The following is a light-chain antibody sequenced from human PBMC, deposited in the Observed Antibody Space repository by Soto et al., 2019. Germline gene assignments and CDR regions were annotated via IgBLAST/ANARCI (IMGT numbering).Light chain of an antibody. J-gene: IGKJ1*01. Sequence: DIQMTQSPSTLSAAVGDRVTITCRASQSIRSWLAWYQHKPGKAPKILIYKSSSLESGVPSRFSVSGSVTEFTLANSSLQPDDFATYYCQQYNSYTRTFGQGTKVEIK. CDR3: QQYNSYTRT. V-gene: IGKV1-5*03. CDR2: KSS. CDR1: QSIRSW.